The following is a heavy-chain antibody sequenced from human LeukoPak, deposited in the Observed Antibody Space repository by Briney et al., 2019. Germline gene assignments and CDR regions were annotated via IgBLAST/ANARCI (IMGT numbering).Heavy chain of an antibody. Sequence: GESLKISCKGSGYSINNYWIGWVRQMPGKGLEWMGIIYPADSDIRYSPSFQGQVTISADKSISTAYLQWSSLKASDTAMYYCARQGYCSGGSCYTWFDPWGQGTLVTVSS. CDR2: IYPADSDI. CDR3: ARQGYCSGGSCYTWFDP. D-gene: IGHD2-15*01. J-gene: IGHJ5*02. CDR1: GYSINNYW. V-gene: IGHV5-51*01.